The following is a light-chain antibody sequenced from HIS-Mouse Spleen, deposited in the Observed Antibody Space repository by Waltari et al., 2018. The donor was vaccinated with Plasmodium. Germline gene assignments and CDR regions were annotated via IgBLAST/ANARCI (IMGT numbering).Light chain of an antibody. Sequence: QSVLTQPPSASGTPGQRVTIPCSGSSSHIGSNTLNWYQQLPGTAPKLLIYSNNQRPSGVPDRFSGSKSGTSASLAISGLQSEDEADYYCAAWDDSLNGPVFGGGTKLTVL. CDR1: SSHIGSNT. J-gene: IGLJ2*01. V-gene: IGLV1-44*01. CDR2: SNN. CDR3: AAWDDSLNGPV.